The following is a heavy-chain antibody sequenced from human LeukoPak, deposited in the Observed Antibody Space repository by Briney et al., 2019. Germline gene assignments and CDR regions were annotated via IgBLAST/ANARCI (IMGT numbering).Heavy chain of an antibody. Sequence: GGSLRLSCAASGFTFSSYEMNWVRQAPGKGLEWVSYISSSGSTIYYADSVKGRFTISRDNAKNSLYLQMNSLRAEDTAVYYCARVEGTAANDYWGQGTLVTVSS. D-gene: IGHD6-13*01. V-gene: IGHV3-48*03. J-gene: IGHJ4*02. CDR2: ISSSGSTI. CDR3: ARVEGTAANDY. CDR1: GFTFSSYE.